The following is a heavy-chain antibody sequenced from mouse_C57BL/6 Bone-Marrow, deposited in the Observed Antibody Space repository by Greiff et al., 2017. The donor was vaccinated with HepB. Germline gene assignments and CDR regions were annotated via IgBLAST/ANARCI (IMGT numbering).Heavy chain of an antibody. Sequence: VQLKESGPGLVQPSQSLSITCTVSGFSLTSYGVHWVRQSPGKGLEWLGVIWRGGSTDYNAAFMSRLSITKDNSKSQVFFKMNSLQADDTAIYYWASYYYGSSGGLYYAMDYWGQGTSVTVSS. D-gene: IGHD1-1*01. CDR1: GFSLTSYG. V-gene: IGHV2-5*01. J-gene: IGHJ4*01. CDR2: IWRGGST. CDR3: ASYYYGSSGGLYYAMDY.